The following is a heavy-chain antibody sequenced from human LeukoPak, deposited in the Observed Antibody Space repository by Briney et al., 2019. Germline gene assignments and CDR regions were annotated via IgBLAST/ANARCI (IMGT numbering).Heavy chain of an antibody. CDR3: AKTLTPPYCSGGSCSLRGYFQH. CDR2: INSDGSST. D-gene: IGHD2-15*01. Sequence: GGSLRLSCAASGFTFSSYWMHWVRQAPGKGLVWVSRINSDGSSTSYADSVKGRFTISRDNSKNTLYLQMNSLRAEDTAVYYCAKTLTPPYCSGGSCSLRGYFQHWGQGTLVTVSS. V-gene: IGHV3-74*01. J-gene: IGHJ1*01. CDR1: GFTFSSYW.